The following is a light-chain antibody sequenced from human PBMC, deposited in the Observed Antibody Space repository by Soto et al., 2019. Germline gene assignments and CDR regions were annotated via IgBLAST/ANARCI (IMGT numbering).Light chain of an antibody. V-gene: IGKV3-20*01. CDR3: HYYDDSPPFP. CDR1: QSVSSN. CDR2: GAS. Sequence: EIMMTQSPATLPVSPGQRVTLSCRASQSVSSNLAWYQQRPGQAPRLLIYGASSRATGIPDRFSGSGSGTDFTLTISRLEPEDFAVYYCHYYDDSPPFPFGPGTKVDIK. J-gene: IGKJ3*01.